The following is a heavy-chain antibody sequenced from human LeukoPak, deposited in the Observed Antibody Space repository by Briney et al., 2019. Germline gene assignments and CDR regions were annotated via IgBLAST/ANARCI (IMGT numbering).Heavy chain of an antibody. CDR2: IYPGGDS. CDR1: GFNVGSKH. Sequence: GGSLRLSCAASGFNVGSKHMNWVRQAPGKGLEWVPGIYPGGDSYYADSLKGRFIISRDISKNTVFLQMNSLRDEDTAVYHCAREYGDYAGYYYGMDVWGQGTTVTVSS. V-gene: IGHV3-53*01. CDR3: AREYGDYAGYYYGMDV. D-gene: IGHD4-17*01. J-gene: IGHJ6*02.